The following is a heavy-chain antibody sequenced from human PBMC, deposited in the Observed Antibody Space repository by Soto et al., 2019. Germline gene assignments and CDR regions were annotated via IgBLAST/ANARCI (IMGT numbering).Heavy chain of an antibody. CDR2: INHSGST. J-gene: IGHJ4*02. V-gene: IGHV4-34*01. Sequence: SETLSLTCAVYGGSFSGYYWSWIRQPPGKGLEWIGEINHSGSTNYNPSLKGRVTISVDTSKNQFSLKLSSVTAADTAVYYCARGPYSSSSGTHYFDYWGQGPLVTVSS. CDR3: ARGPYSSSSGTHYFDY. CDR1: GGSFSGYY. D-gene: IGHD6-6*01.